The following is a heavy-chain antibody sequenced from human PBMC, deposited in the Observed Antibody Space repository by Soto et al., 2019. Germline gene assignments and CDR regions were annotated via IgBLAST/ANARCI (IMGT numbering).Heavy chain of an antibody. CDR2: IKQDGSEK. J-gene: IGHJ3*02. CDR1: GFTFSSYW. CDR3: ARDGEQWLSSDAFDI. Sequence: EVQLVESGGGLVQPGGSLRLSCAASGFTFSSYWMSWVRQAPGKGLEWVANIKQDGSEKYYVDSVKGRFTISRDNAKNSLYLLMNSLRAEDTAVYYCARDGEQWLSSDAFDIWGQGTMVTVSS. D-gene: IGHD6-19*01. V-gene: IGHV3-7*04.